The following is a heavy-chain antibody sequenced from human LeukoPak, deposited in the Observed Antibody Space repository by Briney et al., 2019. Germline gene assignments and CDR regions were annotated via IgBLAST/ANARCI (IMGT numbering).Heavy chain of an antibody. Sequence: GGSLRLSCAASGFTFSSYAMSWVRRAPGKGLEWFSAISGSGGSTYYADSVKGRFTISRDNSKNTLYLQMNSLRAEDTAVYYCAKVRVRFLQFYGMDVWGQGTTVTVSS. CDR1: GFTFSSYA. V-gene: IGHV3-23*01. CDR2: ISGSGGST. J-gene: IGHJ6*02. CDR3: AKVRVRFLQFYGMDV. D-gene: IGHD3-3*01.